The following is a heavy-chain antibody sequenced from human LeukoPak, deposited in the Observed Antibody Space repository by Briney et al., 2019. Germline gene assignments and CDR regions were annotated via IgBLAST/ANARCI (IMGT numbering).Heavy chain of an antibody. J-gene: IGHJ6*03. Sequence: ASVKVSCKTSGGTFSSYAISWVRQAPGQGLEWMGGIIPIFGTANYAQKFQGRVTITADESTSTAYMELSSLRSEDTAVYYCARAYCSSTSCPYGYYMDVWGKGTTVTVSS. D-gene: IGHD2-2*01. CDR1: GGTFSSYA. V-gene: IGHV1-69*01. CDR3: ARAYCSSTSCPYGYYMDV. CDR2: IIPIFGTA.